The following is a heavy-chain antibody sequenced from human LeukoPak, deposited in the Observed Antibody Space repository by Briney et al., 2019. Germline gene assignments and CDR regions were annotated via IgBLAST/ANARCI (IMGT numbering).Heavy chain of an antibody. Sequence: GGSLRLSCAASGFTFSSYEMNWVRQAPGKGLEWVSYISSSGSTIYYADSVKGRFTISTDNAKNSLYLQMNSLRAEDTAVYYCARDPYYYGSGSYYNAWGQGTLVTVSS. J-gene: IGHJ5*02. D-gene: IGHD3-10*01. CDR1: GFTFSSYE. CDR2: ISSSGSTI. CDR3: ARDPYYYGSGSYYNA. V-gene: IGHV3-48*03.